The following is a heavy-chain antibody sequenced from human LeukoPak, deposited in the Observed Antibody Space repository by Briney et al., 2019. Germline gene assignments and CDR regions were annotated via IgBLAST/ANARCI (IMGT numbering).Heavy chain of an antibody. CDR2: MNPNSGNT. Sequence: ASVKVSCKASGYTFTSYDIHWVRQATGQGLEWMGWMNPNSGNTGYAQKFQGRVTMTRNTSISTAYMELSSLRSEDTAVYYCARGPHSYYYDSSGYYLWGQGTLVTVSS. D-gene: IGHD3-22*01. J-gene: IGHJ4*02. V-gene: IGHV1-8*01. CDR3: ARGPHSYYYDSSGYYL. CDR1: GYTFTSYD.